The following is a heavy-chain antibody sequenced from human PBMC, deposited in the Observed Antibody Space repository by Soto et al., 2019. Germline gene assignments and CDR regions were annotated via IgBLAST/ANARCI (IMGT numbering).Heavy chain of an antibody. CDR2: ISDDSSRT. J-gene: IGHJ5*01. CDR3: VKGGWLDF. Sequence: EVQLLESGGGLVQPGGSLRLSCAVSGFSFSTFEMSWVRQAPGRGLEWVSFISDDSSRTYYADAVKGRFTISRDNSKYTLYLQMNSLTAEDTAVYACVKGGWLDFWGQGTLVTVSS. CDR1: GFSFSTFE. V-gene: IGHV3-23*01. D-gene: IGHD3-16*01.